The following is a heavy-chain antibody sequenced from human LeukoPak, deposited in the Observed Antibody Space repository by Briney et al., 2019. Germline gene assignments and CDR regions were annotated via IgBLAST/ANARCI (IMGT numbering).Heavy chain of an antibody. CDR3: ARSFIVSNWFDP. CDR1: GGSISSSSYY. V-gene: IGHV4-39*01. D-gene: IGHD2-15*01. CDR2: IYYSGST. Sequence: SETLSLTCTVSGGSISSSSYYWGWIRQPPGKGLEWIGSIYYSGSTYYNPSLKSRVTISVDTSKNQFSLKLSSVTAADTAVYYCARSFIVSNWFDPWGQGTLVTVSS. J-gene: IGHJ5*02.